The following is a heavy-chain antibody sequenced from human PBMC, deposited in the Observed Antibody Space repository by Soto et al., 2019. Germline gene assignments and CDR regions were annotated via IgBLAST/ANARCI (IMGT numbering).Heavy chain of an antibody. V-gene: IGHV3-74*01. J-gene: IGHJ3*02. D-gene: IGHD4-17*01. CDR2: INPDGSGT. Sequence: EVQLLESGGGLVQPGGSLRLSCAASGFTFSSYWMHWVRQAPGKGLVWVSTINPDGSGTIYADSVKGRFSVSRDNAKNTVFLQMSSLSAEDTAVYHCARDWAAVTPLDIWGQGTLVIVSS. CDR1: GFTFSSYW. CDR3: ARDWAAVTPLDI.